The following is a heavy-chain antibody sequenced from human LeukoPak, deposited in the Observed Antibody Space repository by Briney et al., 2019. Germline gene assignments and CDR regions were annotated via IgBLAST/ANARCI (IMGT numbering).Heavy chain of an antibody. D-gene: IGHD6-19*01. CDR1: GFTFSSYE. J-gene: IGHJ5*02. V-gene: IGHV3-21*01. CDR2: ISSSSTYI. CDR3: AREGGSGWYSGWFDP. Sequence: PGGSLRLSCAASGFTFSSYEMNWVRQAPGKGLEWVSSISSSSTYIYYADSVKGRFTISRDNAKNSLYLQMNSLRAEDTALYYCAREGGSGWYSGWFDPWGQGTLVTVSS.